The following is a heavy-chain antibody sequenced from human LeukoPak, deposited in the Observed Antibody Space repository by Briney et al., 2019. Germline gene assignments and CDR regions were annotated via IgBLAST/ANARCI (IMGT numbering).Heavy chain of an antibody. CDR3: AKVRDGYNSGGFDY. D-gene: IGHD5-24*01. CDR2: IKQDGSEK. V-gene: IGHV3-7*01. Sequence: GGSLRLSCAASGFTFSSYWMSWVRQAPGKGLEWVANIKQDGSEKYYVDSVKGRFTISRDNAKNSLYLQMNSLGAEDTAVYYCAKVRDGYNSGGFDYWGQGTLVTVSS. CDR1: GFTFSSYW. J-gene: IGHJ4*02.